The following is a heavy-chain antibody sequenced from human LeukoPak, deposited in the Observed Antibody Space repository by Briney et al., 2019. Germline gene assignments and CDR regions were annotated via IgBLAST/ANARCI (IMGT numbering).Heavy chain of an antibody. Sequence: SETLFLTCTVSGDSTSDYYWTWIRQSPGKGLEWIGYIDDNGSTNYNPSLKSRVTISVDTSKNQFSLKLSSVTAADTAVYYCARDPYSYGPHWYFDLWGRGTLVTVSS. CDR1: GDSTSDYY. CDR2: IDDNGST. CDR3: ARDPYSYGPHWYFDL. V-gene: IGHV4-59*01. J-gene: IGHJ2*01. D-gene: IGHD5-18*01.